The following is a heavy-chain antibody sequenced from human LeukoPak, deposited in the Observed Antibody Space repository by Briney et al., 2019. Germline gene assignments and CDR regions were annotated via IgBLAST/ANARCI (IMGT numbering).Heavy chain of an antibody. CDR3: ARDGLRSGWDSYYFDY. J-gene: IGHJ4*02. CDR2: IWYDGSNK. CDR1: GFTLNNYA. V-gene: IGHV3-33*08. Sequence: GGSLRLSCAASGFTLNNYAMTWVRRAPGKGLEWVAVIWYDGSNKYYADSVKGRFTVSRDNSKNTLYLQMNSLRAEDTAVYYCARDGLRSGWDSYYFDYWGQGTLVTVSS. D-gene: IGHD6-19*01.